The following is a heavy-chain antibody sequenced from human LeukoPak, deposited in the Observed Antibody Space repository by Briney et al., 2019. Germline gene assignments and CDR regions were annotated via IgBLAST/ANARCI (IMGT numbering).Heavy chain of an antibody. CDR3: ARAYYYDSSGYCPFDY. CDR1: GFTFADYG. CDR2: INWNGGST. V-gene: IGHV3-20*04. Sequence: GGSLRLSCAASGFTFADYGMSWVRQAPGKGLEWVSGINWNGGSTGYADSVKGRFTISRDNAKNSLYLQMNSLRAEDTALYYCARAYYYDSSGYCPFDYWGQGTLVTVSS. D-gene: IGHD3-22*01. J-gene: IGHJ4*02.